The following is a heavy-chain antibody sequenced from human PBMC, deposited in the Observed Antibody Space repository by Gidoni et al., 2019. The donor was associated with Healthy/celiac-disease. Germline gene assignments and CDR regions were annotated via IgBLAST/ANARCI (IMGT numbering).Heavy chain of an antibody. D-gene: IGHD3-3*01. CDR1: GFPFRSYS. CDR3: ARDLVYYDFWSGSNYYYGMDV. Sequence: EVQLVESGGGLVKPGGSLRLSCAASGFPFRSYSMNWVRQAPGKGLEWVSSISSSSSYIYYADSVKGRFNISRDNAKNSLYLKMNSLRAEDTAVYYCARDLVYYDFWSGSNYYYGMDVWGQGTTVTVSS. J-gene: IGHJ6*02. CDR2: ISSSSSYI. V-gene: IGHV3-21*01.